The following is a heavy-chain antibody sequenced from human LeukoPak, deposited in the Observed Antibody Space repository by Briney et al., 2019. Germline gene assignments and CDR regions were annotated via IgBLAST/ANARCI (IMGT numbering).Heavy chain of an antibody. V-gene: IGHV1-24*01. D-gene: IGHD2-21*01. J-gene: IGHJ4*02. CDR3: ATAQFIWADYFDY. CDR1: GYTLTELS. CDR2: FDPEDGET. Sequence: EASVKVSCKVSGYTLTELSMHWVRQAPGKGLEWMGGFDPEDGETIYAQKFQGRVTMTEDTSTDTAYMELSSLRSEDTAVYYCATAQFIWADYFDYWGQGTLVTVSS.